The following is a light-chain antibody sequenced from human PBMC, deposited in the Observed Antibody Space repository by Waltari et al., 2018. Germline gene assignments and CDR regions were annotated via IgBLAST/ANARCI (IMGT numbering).Light chain of an antibody. CDR2: GAS. V-gene: IGKV3-15*01. Sequence: EIVMTQSPATLSVSPGERATLSCRASKSVSSNLAWYQKKPGQAPRPLIYGASTRATGIPARFRGSGSGTEFTLTISSLQSEDFAVYYCQQYNNWPPYTFGQGTKLEIK. J-gene: IGKJ2*01. CDR1: KSVSSN. CDR3: QQYNNWPPYT.